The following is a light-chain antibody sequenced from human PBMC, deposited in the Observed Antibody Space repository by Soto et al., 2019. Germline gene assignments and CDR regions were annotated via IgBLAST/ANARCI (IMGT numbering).Light chain of an antibody. CDR3: QKRSNWPRT. CDR1: QSVSSY. V-gene: IGKV3-11*01. Sequence: DIVLTQSPATLSLSPGDRARLSWKASQSVSSYLAWYQQKPGQPPRILIYDESNRATGIPARLSGSGSGTDFTLTISSLEPEDFAVYYCQKRSNWPRTXGQGTKVDIK. J-gene: IGKJ1*01. CDR2: DES.